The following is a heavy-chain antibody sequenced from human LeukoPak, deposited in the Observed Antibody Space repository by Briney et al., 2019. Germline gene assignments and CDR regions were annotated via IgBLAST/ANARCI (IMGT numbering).Heavy chain of an antibody. V-gene: IGHV3-23*01. CDR3: AQLYSLDY. J-gene: IGHJ4*02. Sequence: PGGSLRLSCVASGFQFRANAMSWVRQAPGEGLEWVSSISLDGDTTYYADSVRGRFTISRDDSKNTVYLQMNSLRVDDTAVYYCAQLYSLDYWGQGALVTASS. D-gene: IGHD2/OR15-2a*01. CDR2: ISLDGDTT. CDR1: GFQFRANA.